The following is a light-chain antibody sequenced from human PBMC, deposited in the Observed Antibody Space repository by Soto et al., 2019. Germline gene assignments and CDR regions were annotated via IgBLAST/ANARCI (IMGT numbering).Light chain of an antibody. CDR3: SSYSVSSNWV. J-gene: IGLJ3*02. Sequence: QSALTQPPSASGSPGQSVAISCTGTSSDVGGYNYVSWYQHHPGKAPKLMIYEVSRRPSGVSDRFSGSKSGNTASLTVSGLQAEDEADYYCSSYSVSSNWVFGGGTKLTVL. V-gene: IGLV2-8*01. CDR1: SSDVGGYNY. CDR2: EVS.